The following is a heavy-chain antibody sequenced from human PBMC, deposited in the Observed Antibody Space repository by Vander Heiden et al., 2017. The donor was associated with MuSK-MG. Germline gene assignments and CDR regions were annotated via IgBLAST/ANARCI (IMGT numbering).Heavy chain of an antibody. CDR3: ARFLSRSSSPDY. CDR1: GVSFSGYY. D-gene: IGHD6-6*01. V-gene: IGHV4-34*01. CDR2: INHSGST. J-gene: IGHJ4*02. Sequence: VQLQQRRPALLKPPETLSLTSAVYGVSFSGYYWSWIRQPPGKGLEWIGEINHSGSTNYNPSLKSRVTISVDTSKNQFSLKLSSVTAADTAVYYCARFLSRSSSPDYWGQGTLVTVSS.